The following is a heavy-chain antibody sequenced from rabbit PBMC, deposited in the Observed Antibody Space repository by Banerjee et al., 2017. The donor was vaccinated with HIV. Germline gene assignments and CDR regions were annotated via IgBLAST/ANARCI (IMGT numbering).Heavy chain of an antibody. CDR2: IRVGSSGTT. CDR3: ARDLAGVIGWNFGL. CDR1: GFSFSSRYY. J-gene: IGHJ6*01. Sequence: QSLEESGGDLVKPGASLTLTCTASGFSFSSRYYMCWVRQAPGKGLEWIACIRVGSSGTTYYASWAKGRFTGSKTSSTTVTLQMTSLTAADTATYFCARDLAGVIGWNFGLWGPGTLVTVS. D-gene: IGHD4-1*01. V-gene: IGHV1S40*01.